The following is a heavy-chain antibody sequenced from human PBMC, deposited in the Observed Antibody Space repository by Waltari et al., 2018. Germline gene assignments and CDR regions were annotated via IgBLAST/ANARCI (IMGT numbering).Heavy chain of an antibody. CDR3: ARLAPRTYRSPVPGRHYYYGMDV. CDR2: ISDDETSI. Sequence: EEHLLESGGGLVQPGDSLRLSCAGSGFRFSNYWMHWVPQAQRQGMVWVARISDDETSISYADSVKGRFTISRDNAKNTVYLQMKRLRVEDTAVYYCARLAPRTYRSPVPGRHYYYGMDVWGQGTTVTVSS. D-gene: IGHD3-10*01. CDR1: GFRFSNYW. V-gene: IGHV3-74*01. J-gene: IGHJ6*02.